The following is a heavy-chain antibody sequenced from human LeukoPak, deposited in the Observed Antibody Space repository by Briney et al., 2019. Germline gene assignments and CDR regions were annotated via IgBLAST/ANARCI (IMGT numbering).Heavy chain of an antibody. V-gene: IGHV4-34*01. CDR2: INHSGST. CDR1: GGSFSGYY. J-gene: IGHJ4*02. CDR3: ARGKYDSSGYTFDY. D-gene: IGHD3-22*01. Sequence: PSETLSLTCAVYGGSFSGYYWSWIRQPPGKGLEWIGEINHSGSTNYNPSLKSRVTISEDTSKNQFSLKLSSVTAADTAVYYCARGKYDSSGYTFDYWGQGTLVTVSS.